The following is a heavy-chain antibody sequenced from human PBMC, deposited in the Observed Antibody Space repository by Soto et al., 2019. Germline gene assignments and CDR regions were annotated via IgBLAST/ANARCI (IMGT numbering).Heavy chain of an antibody. J-gene: IGHJ6*02. CDR2: ISNTGTSK. CDR1: GFTIGDYY. Sequence: LRLSCAASGFTIGDYYMSWIRQAPGKGLEWISYISNTGTSKFYADSVKGRFTISRDYANNSLYLQLNSLRAEDTAVYYCARDRISYFYGMDIWGQGTTVTVSS. CDR3: ARDRISYFYGMDI. V-gene: IGHV3-11*01.